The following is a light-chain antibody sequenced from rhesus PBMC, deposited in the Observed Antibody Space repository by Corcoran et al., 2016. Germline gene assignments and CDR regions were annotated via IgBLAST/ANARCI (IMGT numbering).Light chain of an antibody. Sequence: DIQMTQSPSSLSASVGDTVTITCRASQSISSWLDWYQQKPGKAPKLLIYKASSLQSGVPSRFSGSGSGTDFTLTISSLQPEEFATYYCLQYSSSPWTFGQGTKVEIK. CDR2: KAS. CDR3: LQYSSSPWT. V-gene: IGKV1-22*01. CDR1: QSISSW. J-gene: IGKJ1*01.